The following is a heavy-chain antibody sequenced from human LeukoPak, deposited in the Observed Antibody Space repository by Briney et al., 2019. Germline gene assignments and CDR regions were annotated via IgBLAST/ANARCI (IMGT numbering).Heavy chain of an antibody. CDR1: GSAFGSEA. V-gene: IGHV3-23*01. CDR2: ISPVGGTT. Sequence: GGSLRLSCAVSGSAFGSEAMSWVRQSPARGLEWVASISPVGGTTYYADYVKGRFTISRDNSKNTLYLQMNSLRAEDTAVYYCAKDPRSSWYGGFDYWGQGTLVTVSS. D-gene: IGHD6-13*01. J-gene: IGHJ4*02. CDR3: AKDPRSSWYGGFDY.